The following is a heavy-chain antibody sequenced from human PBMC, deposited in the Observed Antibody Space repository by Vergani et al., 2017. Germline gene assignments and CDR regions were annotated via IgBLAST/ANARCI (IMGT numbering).Heavy chain of an antibody. CDR3: TRVELGTMPYYNFGMDV. CDR1: GYTFRNYG. V-gene: IGHV1-18*04. D-gene: IGHD6-13*01. Sequence: QVQLVQSGAEVKKPGASVKVSCEGSGYTFRNYGISWVRQAPGEGLEWLGWISVYNGETKFAQKFQGRVTLTRDTSTDTAYMEMGSLRSDDTAVYYCTRVELGTMPYYNFGMDVWGQGTTVSVSS. CDR2: ISVYNGET. J-gene: IGHJ6*02.